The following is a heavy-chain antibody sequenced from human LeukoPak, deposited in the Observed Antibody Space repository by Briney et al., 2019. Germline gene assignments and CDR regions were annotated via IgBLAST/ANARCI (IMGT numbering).Heavy chain of an antibody. D-gene: IGHD3-22*01. CDR3: ARDPAYYDSSGYYGGFDY. Sequence: GGSLRLSCAASEFSFSSYSMNWVRQAPGKGLEWVSSISSRSSYIYYADSLKGRFTISRDNAKNSLYLQMNSLRAEDTAVYYCARDPAYYDSSGYYGGFDYWGQGTLVTVSS. V-gene: IGHV3-21*01. CDR1: EFSFSSYS. J-gene: IGHJ4*02. CDR2: ISSRSSYI.